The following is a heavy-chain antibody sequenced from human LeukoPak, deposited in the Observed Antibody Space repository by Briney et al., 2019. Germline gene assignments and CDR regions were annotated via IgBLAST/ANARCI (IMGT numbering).Heavy chain of an antibody. Sequence: SETLSLTCSVSGGSMSSYYWNWIRLPPGKGLEWIGYIYYGGSTNYNPSLKSRVTISVDTSKNQFSLKLSSVTAADSAFYYCARGGGMFYFDFWGQGNLVTVSS. D-gene: IGHD4-23*01. J-gene: IGHJ4*02. V-gene: IGHV4-59*01. CDR3: ARGGGMFYFDF. CDR2: IYYGGST. CDR1: GGSMSSYY.